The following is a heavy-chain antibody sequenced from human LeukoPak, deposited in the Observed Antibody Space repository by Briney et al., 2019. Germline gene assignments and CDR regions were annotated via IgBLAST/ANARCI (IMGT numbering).Heavy chain of an antibody. J-gene: IGHJ4*02. D-gene: IGHD1-1*01. V-gene: IGHV3-23*01. CDR2: ISGSGGST. CDR3: ANRGYNWNDAFDY. CDR1: GFTFSSYA. Sequence: GGSLRLSCAASGFTFSSYAMSWVRQAPGKGLEWVSGISGSGGSTYYADSVKGRFTISRDNSKNTLYLQMNSLRAEDTAEYYCANRGYNWNDAFDYWGQGTLVTVSS.